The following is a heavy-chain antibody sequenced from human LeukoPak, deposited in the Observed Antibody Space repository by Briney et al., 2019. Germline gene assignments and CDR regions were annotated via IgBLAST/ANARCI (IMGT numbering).Heavy chain of an antibody. Sequence: PGGSLTLSCAASGFTFSSYAMSWVRQAPGKGLEWVSAISGSGGSTYYADSVKGRFTISRDNSKNTLYLQMNSLRAEDTAVYYCAKDSLPGYSSSWNYFDYWGQGTLVTVSS. D-gene: IGHD6-13*01. J-gene: IGHJ4*02. CDR2: ISGSGGST. CDR1: GFTFSSYA. V-gene: IGHV3-23*01. CDR3: AKDSLPGYSSSWNYFDY.